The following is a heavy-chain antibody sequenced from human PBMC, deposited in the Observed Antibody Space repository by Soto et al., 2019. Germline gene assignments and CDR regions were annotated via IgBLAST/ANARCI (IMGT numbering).Heavy chain of an antibody. CDR1: GYIFTNYW. V-gene: IGHV5-51*01. D-gene: IGHD3-16*01. J-gene: IGHJ4*02. CDR2: IYPDDSDT. CDR3: ARRLGRNKYGGPYYPDS. Sequence: PGESLKISCKGYGYIFTNYWINWVRQMPEKGLEWMGIIYPDDSDTRYSPSFQGQVTISVDKSTRTAYLQWSDLKASDSAIYYCARRLGRNKYGGPYYPDSWGQGTLVTVSS.